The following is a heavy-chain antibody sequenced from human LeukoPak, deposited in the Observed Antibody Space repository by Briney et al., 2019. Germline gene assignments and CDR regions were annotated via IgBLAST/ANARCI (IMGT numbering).Heavy chain of an antibody. CDR1: GYSISSGYF. CDR3: ARIYSSSWFLNWFDP. Sequence: SETLSLTCTVSGYSISSGYFWGWIRQPPGKVLECIGTSYHSGSTYYNPSLKSRVTISVDTSKNQFSLKLNSVTAADTAVYYCARIYSSSWFLNWFDPWGQGTLVTVSS. J-gene: IGHJ5*02. V-gene: IGHV4-38-2*02. CDR2: SYHSGST. D-gene: IGHD6-13*01.